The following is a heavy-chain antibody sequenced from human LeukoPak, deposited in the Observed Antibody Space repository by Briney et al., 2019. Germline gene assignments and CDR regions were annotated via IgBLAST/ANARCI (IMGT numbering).Heavy chain of an antibody. Sequence: GGSLRLSCAASGFTFSSYGMHWVRQAPGKGLEWVAFIRYDGSNKYYADSVKGRFTVSRDNSKNTLYLQMNSLRAEDTAVYYCAKYSSSIENDAFDIWGQGTMVTVSS. CDR2: IRYDGSNK. D-gene: IGHD6-6*01. V-gene: IGHV3-30*02. CDR1: GFTFSSYG. CDR3: AKYSSSIENDAFDI. J-gene: IGHJ3*02.